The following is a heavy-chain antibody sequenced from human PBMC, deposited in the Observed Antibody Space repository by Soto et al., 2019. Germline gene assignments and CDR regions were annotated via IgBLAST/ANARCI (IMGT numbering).Heavy chain of an antibody. D-gene: IGHD2-2*02. Sequence: GGSLRLSCSASAINFRSYAMSWVRQAPGKGLEWVSAVGGSGSDTYYADSVKGRFTISRDDSKNTLYLHMNSLRAEDTAVYYCARGDFVVVPAATPYYYGMDVWGQGTTVTVS. CDR2: VGGSGSDT. CDR3: ARGDFVVVPAATPYYYGMDV. CDR1: AINFRSYA. V-gene: IGHV3-23*01. J-gene: IGHJ6*02.